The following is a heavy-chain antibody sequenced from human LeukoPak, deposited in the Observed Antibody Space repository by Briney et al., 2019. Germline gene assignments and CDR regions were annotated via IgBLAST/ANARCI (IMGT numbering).Heavy chain of an antibody. CDR2: ISYDGSNK. V-gene: IGHV3-30-3*01. CDR3: ARAIDSSGHPIGY. CDR1: GFTFSSYA. D-gene: IGHD3-22*01. Sequence: GRSLRLSCAASGFTFSSYAMHWVRQAPGKGLEWVAVISYDGSNKYYADSVKGRFTISRDNAKNSVYLQMNSLRAEDTAVYYCARAIDSSGHPIGYWGQGTLVTVSS. J-gene: IGHJ4*02.